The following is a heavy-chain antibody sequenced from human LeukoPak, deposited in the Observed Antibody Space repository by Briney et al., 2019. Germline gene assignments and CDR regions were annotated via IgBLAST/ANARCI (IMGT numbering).Heavy chain of an antibody. CDR3: TTVMPRGPC. CDR2: ITTDGSDT. CDR1: GFSFSTYW. V-gene: IGHV3-74*01. J-gene: IGHJ4*02. Sequence: GGSLRLSCKASGFSFSTYWMHWVRHAPGKGLVWVSRITTDGSDTAYADSVKGRFTISRDNAKNTLYLQMNSLRAEDTAVYYCTTVMPRGPCWGQGTLVTVSS. D-gene: IGHD3-10*01.